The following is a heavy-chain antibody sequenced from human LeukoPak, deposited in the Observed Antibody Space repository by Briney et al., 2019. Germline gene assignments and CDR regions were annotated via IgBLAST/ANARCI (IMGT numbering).Heavy chain of an antibody. V-gene: IGHV1-2*02. D-gene: IGHD2-2*01. CDR1: GYTFTGYY. CDR3: ARGGAAYCSSTSSYALDY. CDR2: NNPNSGGA. Sequence: ASVKVSCKASGYTFTGYYIHWVRQAPGQGLGWMGLNNPNSGGANHAQKFQGRVTMTRDTSISTAYMEPSRLRSDHTAVNYCARGGAAYCSSTSSYALDYWGQGTLVTVSS. J-gene: IGHJ4*02.